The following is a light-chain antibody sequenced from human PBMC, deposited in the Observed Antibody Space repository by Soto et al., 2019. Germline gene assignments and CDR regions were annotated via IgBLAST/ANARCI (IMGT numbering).Light chain of an antibody. J-gene: IGKJ1*01. Sequence: EIVLTQSPATLSLSPGERATLSCRASQSVSKYLAWYQQKPGQAPRLLIYNASNRATGIPVRFSGSGSGTDFTLTISCLEAEDSAVYYCQQRHNWPRTFGQGTRVEI. CDR3: QQRHNWPRT. CDR2: NAS. V-gene: IGKV3-11*01. CDR1: QSVSKY.